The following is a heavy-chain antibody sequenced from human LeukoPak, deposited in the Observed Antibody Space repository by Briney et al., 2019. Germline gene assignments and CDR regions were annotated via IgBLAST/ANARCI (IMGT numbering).Heavy chain of an antibody. Sequence: SETLSLTCTVSGGSISSTSYYWGWIRQPPGKGLEWIGSIYYSGSTYYNPSLKSRVAISVDTSKKQFSLKLSSVTAADTAMYYCARHFRSGSFEDLWGQGTLVTVSS. CDR3: ARHFRSGSFEDL. V-gene: IGHV4-39*01. J-gene: IGHJ5*02. CDR2: IYYSGST. CDR1: GGSISSTSYY. D-gene: IGHD3-10*01.